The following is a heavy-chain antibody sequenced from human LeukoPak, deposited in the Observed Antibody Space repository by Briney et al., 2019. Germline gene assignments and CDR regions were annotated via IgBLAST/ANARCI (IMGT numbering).Heavy chain of an antibody. V-gene: IGHV3-74*01. CDR1: GFTFSSYW. CDR3: ARGFYGMDV. Sequence: QPGGSLRLSCAASGFTFSSYWMHWVRQAPGKGLVWVSRINSDGSNTGYADSVKGRFTISRDNAKDTLYLQMDSLRAEDTAVYYCARGFYGMDVWGQGTTVIVSS. J-gene: IGHJ6*02. CDR2: INSDGSNT.